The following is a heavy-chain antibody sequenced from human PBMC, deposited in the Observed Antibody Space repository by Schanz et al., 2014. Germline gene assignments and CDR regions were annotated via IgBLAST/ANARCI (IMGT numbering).Heavy chain of an antibody. CDR3: ARDRRNADLDY. D-gene: IGHD1-1*01. V-gene: IGHV3-48*01. CDR1: GFGFSSYS. CDR2: VSRSTPDI. Sequence: EAHLVESGGGLVQPGGSLRLSCAASGFGFSSYSMNWVRQAPGKGLEWVSYVSRSTPDIYYADSVKGRFTMSRDNAKNSVFLQMNSLRAEDTALYYCARDRRNADLDYWGQGTLVTVSS. J-gene: IGHJ4*02.